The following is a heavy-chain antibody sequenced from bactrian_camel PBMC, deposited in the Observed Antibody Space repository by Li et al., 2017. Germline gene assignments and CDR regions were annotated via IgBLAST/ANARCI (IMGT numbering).Heavy chain of an antibody. V-gene: IGHV3S53*01. CDR1: GYTAGTYC. CDR2: IAPDSNT. Sequence: QVQLVESGGGSVQAGGSLRLSCAASGYTAGTYCMGWFRQAPGKEREWVASIAPDSNTYYADSVKGRFTISQDNAKNTVYLQMNSLKPEDTAMYYCAADQLYGTCRDVLDFPARGQGTQVTVS. J-gene: IGHJ4*01. CDR3: AADQLYGTCRDVLDFPA. D-gene: IGHD7*01.